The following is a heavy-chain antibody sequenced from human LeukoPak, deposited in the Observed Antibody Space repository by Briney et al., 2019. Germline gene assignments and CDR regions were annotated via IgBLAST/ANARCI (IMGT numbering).Heavy chain of an antibody. V-gene: IGHV4-34*01. CDR3: ARAEARYGDYGGKIGPWDY. D-gene: IGHD4-17*01. CDR1: GGSFSGYY. CDR2: INHSGST. J-gene: IGHJ4*02. Sequence: SDTLSLTCAVYGGSFSGYYWSWIRQPPGKGLEWIGEINHSGSTNYNPSLKSRVTISVDTSKNQFSLKLSSVIAADTAVYYCARAEARYGDYGGKIGPWDYWGQGTLVTVSS.